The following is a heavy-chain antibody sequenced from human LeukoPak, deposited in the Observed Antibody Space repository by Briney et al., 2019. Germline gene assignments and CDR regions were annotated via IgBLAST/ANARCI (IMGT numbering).Heavy chain of an antibody. CDR3: ARGPLIAAAGTW. V-gene: IGHV3-7*03. CDR2: IKQDGTEI. D-gene: IGHD6-13*01. J-gene: IGHJ4*02. Sequence: GGSLRLSCAASGFTFNNYWMTWFRQAPGKGLEWVANIKQDGTEIFYVDSVRGRFTISRDNAKNSLFLQMNSLRAEDTAVYYCARGPLIAAAGTWWGQGTLVTVSS. CDR1: GFTFNNYW.